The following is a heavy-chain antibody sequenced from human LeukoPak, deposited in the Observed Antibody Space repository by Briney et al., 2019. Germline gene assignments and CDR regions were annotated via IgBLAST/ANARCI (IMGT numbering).Heavy chain of an antibody. CDR1: GGSISSGGYS. CDR2: IYHSGST. CDR3: ARGLRYCSSTSCQNYYGMDV. Sequence: SQTLSLTCAVSGGSISSGGYSWSWLRQPPGKGLEWIGYIYHSGSTYYNPSLKSRVTISVDRSKNQFSLKLSSVTAADTAVYYCARGLRYCSSTSCQNYYGMDVWGQGTTVTVSS. D-gene: IGHD2-2*01. J-gene: IGHJ6*02. V-gene: IGHV4-30-2*01.